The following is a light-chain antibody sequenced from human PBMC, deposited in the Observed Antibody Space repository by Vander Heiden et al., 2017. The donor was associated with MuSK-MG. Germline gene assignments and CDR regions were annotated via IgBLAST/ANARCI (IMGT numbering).Light chain of an antibody. V-gene: IGKV1-39*01. J-gene: IGKJ2*01. CDR2: AAS. CDR3: QQSYSTPYT. CDR1: QSISSY. Sequence: DIQMTQSPSSLSASVGDRVTITCRASQSISSYLNWYQQKPGKAPKLLIYAASSLQSGVPSRFSGSGSGTVFTLTISSLQPEDFATYYCQQSYSTPYTFGQGTKLXIK.